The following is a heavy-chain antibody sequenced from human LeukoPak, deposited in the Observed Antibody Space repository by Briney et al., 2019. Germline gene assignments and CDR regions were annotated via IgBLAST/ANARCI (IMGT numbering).Heavy chain of an antibody. CDR2: IYTSGST. CDR3: ARAPVGATHWYFGL. Sequence: SQTLSLTCTVSGGSISSGSYYWSWIRQPAGKGLEWIGRIYTSGSTSYNPSLKSRVTISVDTSKNQFSLKLSSVTAADTAVYYCARAPVGATHWYFGLWGRGTLVTVSS. J-gene: IGHJ2*01. V-gene: IGHV4-61*02. D-gene: IGHD1-26*01. CDR1: GGSISSGSYY.